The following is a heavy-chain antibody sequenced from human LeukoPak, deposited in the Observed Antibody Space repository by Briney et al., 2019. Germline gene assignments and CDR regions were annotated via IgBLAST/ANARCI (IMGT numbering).Heavy chain of an antibody. CDR2: ISYDGSNK. D-gene: IGHD3-10*01. V-gene: IGHV3-30*18. CDR1: GFTFSSYG. CDR3: AKGRVNYGSGSYPNDY. J-gene: IGHJ4*02. Sequence: PGRSLRLSCAASGFTFSSYGMHWVRQAPGKGLEWVAVISYDGSNKYYADSVKGRFTISRDNSKNTLFLQMNSLRAEDTAVYFCAKGRVNYGSGSYPNDYWGQGTLVTVSS.